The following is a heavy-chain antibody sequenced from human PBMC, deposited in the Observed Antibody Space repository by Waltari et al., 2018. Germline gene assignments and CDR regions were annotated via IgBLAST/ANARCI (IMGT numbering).Heavy chain of an antibody. CDR3: AREVVPSRTIVVNWFDP. J-gene: IGHJ5*02. D-gene: IGHD2-2*01. CDR1: GDIFTSYH. V-gene: IGHV7-4-1*02. CDR2: ITTNTGNP. Sequence: QVQLVQSGSELKKPGASVKISCRASGDIFTSYHINRLRQAPGKGPELMGWITTNTGNPTYAQGFRGRFVFSLDTSVNTAYLEINSLKTEDTAIYYCAREVVPSRTIVVNWFDPWGQGTQVTVSS.